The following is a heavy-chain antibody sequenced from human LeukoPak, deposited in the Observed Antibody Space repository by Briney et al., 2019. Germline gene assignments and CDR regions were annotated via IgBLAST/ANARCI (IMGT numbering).Heavy chain of an antibody. D-gene: IGHD5-18*01. V-gene: IGHV3-43*02. CDR3: AEDIGERGYKDY. CDR2: ISGNGGST. J-gene: IGHJ4*02. Sequence: PGGSLRLSCAASGFTFNDYGMHWVRQAPGKGLEWVSLISGNGGSTYYADSVKGRFTISRDNSKNSLYLQMKSLKHEDTAFYYCAEDIGERGYKDYWGQGTLVTVSS. CDR1: GFTFNDYG.